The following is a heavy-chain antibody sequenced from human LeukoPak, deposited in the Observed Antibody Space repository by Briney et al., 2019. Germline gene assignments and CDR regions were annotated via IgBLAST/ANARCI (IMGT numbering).Heavy chain of an antibody. CDR2: IKHDGST. D-gene: IGHD5-12*01. CDR3: HTWQWLPFDD. J-gene: IGHJ4*02. Sequence: SETLSLTCAVYGGSFSGDFWSWLRQSPGKGPEWIGEIKHDGSTTYNPSLESRVTMSLDTSTNQISLEMTSVTAADTANCARHTWQWLPFDDWGQGTQVTISS. V-gene: IGHV4-34*01. CDR1: GGSFSGDF.